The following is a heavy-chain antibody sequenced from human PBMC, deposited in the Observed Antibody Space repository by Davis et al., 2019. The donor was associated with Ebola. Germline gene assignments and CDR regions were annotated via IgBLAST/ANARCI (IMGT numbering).Heavy chain of an antibody. J-gene: IGHJ6*02. CDR3: ARAEAGVVAAALDV. D-gene: IGHD2-2*01. CDR2: IYHSGTI. Sequence: MPSETLSLTCAVSGVSIWSSNWWTWVRQSPGKGLEWIGEIYHSGTIRYNPSLKSRVTISEDKSENQVSLKMTSVTAADTAVYYCARAEAGVVAAALDVWGQGTAVTVSS. V-gene: IGHV4-4*02. CDR1: GVSIWSSNW.